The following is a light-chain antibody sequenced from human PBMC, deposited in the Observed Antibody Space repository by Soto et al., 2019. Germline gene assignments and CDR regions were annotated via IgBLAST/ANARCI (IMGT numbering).Light chain of an antibody. Sequence: EVVLTQSPGTLSLSPGERATLSCRASQSVSNNYFAWYQQKPGQAPRLLIFGSIDRATGIPERFSGSGPGTYFTLPISRLEPEDGAVYYCQQYGSSPPYTFGQGNKLEIK. CDR3: QQYGSSPPYT. V-gene: IGKV3-20*01. CDR1: QSVSNNY. CDR2: GSI. J-gene: IGKJ2*01.